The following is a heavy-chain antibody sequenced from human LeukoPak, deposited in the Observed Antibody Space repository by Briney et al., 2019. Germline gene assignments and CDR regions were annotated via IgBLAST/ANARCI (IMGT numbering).Heavy chain of an antibody. CDR1: GFTFSSYS. CDR2: ISSSSSYI. J-gene: IGHJ6*02. D-gene: IGHD6-6*01. V-gene: IGHV3-21*01. CDR3: AREVYSSSSAGSPYYYYGMDV. Sequence: PGGSLRLSCAASGFTFSSYSMNWVRQAPGKGLEWVSSISSSSSYIYYADSVKGRFTISRDNAKNSLYLQMNSLRAEDTAVYYCAREVYSSSSAGSPYYYYGMDVWGQGTTVTVSS.